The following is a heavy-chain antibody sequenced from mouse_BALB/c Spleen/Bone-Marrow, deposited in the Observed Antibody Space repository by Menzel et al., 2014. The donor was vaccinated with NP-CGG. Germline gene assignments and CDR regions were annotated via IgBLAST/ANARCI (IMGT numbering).Heavy chain of an antibody. V-gene: IGHV1S81*02. J-gene: IGHJ1*01. Sequence: QVQLQQSGAELVKPGASVKLSCKASGYTFTSYCMYWVKQRPGQGLEWIGEINPSNGGTNFNEKFKSKATLTVDKSSSTAYMQLSSLTSEDSAVYYCTRSFYGNYFDVWGAGTTVTVSS. CDR1: GYTFTSYC. CDR2: INPSNGGT. CDR3: TRSFYGNYFDV. D-gene: IGHD2-1*01.